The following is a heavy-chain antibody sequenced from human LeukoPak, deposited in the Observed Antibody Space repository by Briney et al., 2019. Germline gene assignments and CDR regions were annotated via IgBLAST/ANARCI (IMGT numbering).Heavy chain of an antibody. CDR1: GFTFSSYA. V-gene: IGHV3-30-3*01. CDR2: ISYDGSNK. D-gene: IGHD6-13*01. Sequence: QSGGSLRLSCAASGFTFSSYAMHWVRQAPGKGLEWVAVISYDGSNKYYADSVKGRFTISRDNSKNTLYLQMNSLRAEDTAMYYCARGRAAAVFDYWGQGTLVTVSS. J-gene: IGHJ4*02. CDR3: ARGRAAAVFDY.